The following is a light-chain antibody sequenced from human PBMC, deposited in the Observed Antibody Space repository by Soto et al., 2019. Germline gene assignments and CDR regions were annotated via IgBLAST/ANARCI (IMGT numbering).Light chain of an antibody. CDR2: DVS. J-gene: IGLJ1*01. CDR1: SSDVGGYNY. CDR3: SSYTSSSIPYV. V-gene: IGLV2-14*01. Sequence: QSVLTQPASVSGSPGQSITISCTGTSSDVGGYNYVSWYQQHPGKAPKLMIYDVSNRPSGVSNRFSGSKSGNTASLTISGLQAEDAADYYCSSYTSSSIPYVFGTGTKVTVL.